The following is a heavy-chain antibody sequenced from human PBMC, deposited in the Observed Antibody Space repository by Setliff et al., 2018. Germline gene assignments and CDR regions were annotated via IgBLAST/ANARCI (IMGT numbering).Heavy chain of an antibody. CDR3: ARALGYCSRTSCYADAFDI. J-gene: IGHJ3*02. Sequence: SETLSLTFAVYGGSFSGYYWSWIRQPPGKGLEWIGSLYHTGSTDYNPSLNSRVTISVATSKTQCSLNLTCATAADSAVYYCARALGYCSRTSCYADAFDILGQGPMVTVSS. CDR2: LYHTGST. D-gene: IGHD2-2*01. V-gene: IGHV4-34*01. CDR1: GGSFSGYY.